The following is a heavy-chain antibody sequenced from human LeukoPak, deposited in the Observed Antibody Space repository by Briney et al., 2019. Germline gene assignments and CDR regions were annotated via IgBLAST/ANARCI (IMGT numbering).Heavy chain of an antibody. D-gene: IGHD1-26*01. CDR1: GFTFKNAW. CDR3: TKDRPYSGSRNFDY. Sequence: GGSLRLSCAPPGFTFKNAWMNWVRQAPGKGPEWVGRIKSKASGGTIDYAAPVKGRFTISRDESNNVLYLQMNSLKTEDTGVYYCTKDRPYSGSRNFDYWGQGTLVTVSS. J-gene: IGHJ4*02. CDR2: IKSKASGGTI. V-gene: IGHV3-15*01.